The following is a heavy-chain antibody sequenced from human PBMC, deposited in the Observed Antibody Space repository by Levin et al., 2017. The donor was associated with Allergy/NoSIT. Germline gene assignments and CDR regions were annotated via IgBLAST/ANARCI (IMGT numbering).Heavy chain of an antibody. V-gene: IGHV3-7*01. Sequence: QPGGSLRLSCAASGFTFSSYWMSWVRQAPGKGLEWVANIKQDGTEKFYVDSVKGRFTTSKDNAKNSVDLYMTSLRVEDSAVYYCARNWRSAFDIWGQGTMVTVSS. D-gene: IGHD2-8*02. CDR2: IKQDGTEK. CDR1: GFTFSSYW. J-gene: IGHJ3*02. CDR3: ARNWRSAFDI.